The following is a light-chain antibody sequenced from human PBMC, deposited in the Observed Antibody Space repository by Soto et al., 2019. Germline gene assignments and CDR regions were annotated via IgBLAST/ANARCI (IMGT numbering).Light chain of an antibody. V-gene: IGKV3-11*01. CDR2: DAS. CDR1: QSVSSY. J-gene: IGKJ2*01. CDR3: QQRSNWPMYT. Sequence: EIVLTQSPATLSLSPGERATLSCRASQSVSSYLAWYQQKPGQAPRLLIDDASNRATGIPARFSGSGSGTDFPLTISSLEPEDFAVYYSQQRSNWPMYTFGQGTKLEIK.